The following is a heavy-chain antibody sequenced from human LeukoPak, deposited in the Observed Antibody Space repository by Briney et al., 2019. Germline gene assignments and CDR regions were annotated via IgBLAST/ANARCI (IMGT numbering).Heavy chain of an antibody. Sequence: ASVKVSCKASGYSFTRNGISWVRQAPGQGLEWMGWINGYNGDTKYVQKLQGRVTMTTDTSTSTAYMELRSLRSDDTAVYYCAREGGYFAFDIWGQGTMVTVSS. CDR1: GYSFTRNG. V-gene: IGHV1-18*01. J-gene: IGHJ3*02. D-gene: IGHD2-21*02. CDR3: AREGGYFAFDI. CDR2: INGYNGDT.